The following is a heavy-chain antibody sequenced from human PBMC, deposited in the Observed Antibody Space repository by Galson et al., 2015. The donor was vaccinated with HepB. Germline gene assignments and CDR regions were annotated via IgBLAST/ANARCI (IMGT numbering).Heavy chain of an antibody. Sequence: SLRLSCAVSGFTVRSHYMTWVRQAPGKGLECVSVMYAGGDTTYADSVTGRFTLSRDNSKNTVSLQMNGLRGEDTAVYYCARWNGTPGAFDIWGQGTMVTVSS. CDR3: ARWNGTPGAFDI. CDR2: MYAGGDT. V-gene: IGHV3-53*01. CDR1: GFTVRSHY. J-gene: IGHJ3*02. D-gene: IGHD1-1*01.